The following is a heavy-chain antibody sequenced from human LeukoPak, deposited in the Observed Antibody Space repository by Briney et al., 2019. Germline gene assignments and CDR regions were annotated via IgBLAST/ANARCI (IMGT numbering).Heavy chain of an antibody. CDR2: ISAYNGNT. Sequence: GASVKVSCKASGYTFTSYGISWVRQAPGQGLEWMGWISAYNGNTNYAQKLQGRVTMTIDTSTSTAYMELRSLRSDDTAVYYCARDQWFGESLGWFDPWGQGTLVTVSS. V-gene: IGHV1-18*01. D-gene: IGHD3-10*01. CDR1: GYTFTSYG. CDR3: ARDQWFGESLGWFDP. J-gene: IGHJ5*02.